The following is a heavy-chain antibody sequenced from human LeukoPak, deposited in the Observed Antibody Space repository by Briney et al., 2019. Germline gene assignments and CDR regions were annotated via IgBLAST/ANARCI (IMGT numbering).Heavy chain of an antibody. Sequence: PGGSLRLSCAASGFSFSNYEMNWVRQTPGKGLEWVAVIWFDGSKIYYTDSVKGRFTISRDNSKNTLFLQMNSLRAEDSGVYYCARDLAKGRYFDYWGQGTLVTVSS. CDR2: IWFDGSKI. J-gene: IGHJ4*02. D-gene: IGHD1-26*01. CDR3: ARDLAKGRYFDY. V-gene: IGHV3-33*08. CDR1: GFSFSNYE.